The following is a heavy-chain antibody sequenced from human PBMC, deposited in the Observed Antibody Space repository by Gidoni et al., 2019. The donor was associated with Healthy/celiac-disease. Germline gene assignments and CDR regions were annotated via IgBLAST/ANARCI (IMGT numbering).Heavy chain of an antibody. J-gene: IGHJ6*02. CDR2: INHSGST. Sequence: QVQLQQWGAGLLKPSETLSLTCAVYGGSFSGYYWSWIRQPPGKGLEWIGEINHSGSTNYNPSLKSRVTISVDTSKNQFSLKLSSVTAADTAVYYCARASKDIVVVVAATFYYGMDVWGQGTTVTVSS. CDR3: ARASKDIVVVVAATFYYGMDV. D-gene: IGHD2-15*01. CDR1: GGSFSGYY. V-gene: IGHV4-34*01.